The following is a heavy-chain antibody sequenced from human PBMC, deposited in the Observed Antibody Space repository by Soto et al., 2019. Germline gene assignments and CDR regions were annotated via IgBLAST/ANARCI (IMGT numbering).Heavy chain of an antibody. CDR2: IYYSGST. CDR1: GGSISSSSYY. V-gene: IGHV4-39*01. CDR3: VTRSTVTGRSYYFDY. D-gene: IGHD4-17*01. Sequence: QLQLQESGPGLEKPSETLSLTCTVSGGSISSSSYYWGWIRQPPEKGLEWIGSIYYSGSTYYNPSLKSRVTISVDTSKNQFSLKLSSVTAADTAVYYCVTRSTVTGRSYYFDYWGQGTLVTVSS. J-gene: IGHJ4*02.